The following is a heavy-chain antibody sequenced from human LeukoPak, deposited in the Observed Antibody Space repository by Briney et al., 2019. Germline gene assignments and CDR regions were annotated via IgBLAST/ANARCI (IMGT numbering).Heavy chain of an antibody. V-gene: IGHV4-38-2*02. CDR3: ASVGGGSPY. Sequence: PSETLSLTCTVSGYSISSGHFWSWIRRPPGKGLEWIGSIYGSGTTYYDPPLRSRVSISADTSKNHFSLELSSVTAADTAVYYCASVGGGSPYWGQGTLVTVSS. CDR2: IYGSGTT. J-gene: IGHJ4*02. D-gene: IGHD3-16*01. CDR1: GYSISSGHF.